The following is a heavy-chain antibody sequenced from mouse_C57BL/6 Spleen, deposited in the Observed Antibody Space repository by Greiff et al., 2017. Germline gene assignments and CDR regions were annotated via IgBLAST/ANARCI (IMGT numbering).Heavy chain of an antibody. CDR2: IRNKANGYTT. Sequence: EVPRVESGGGLVQPGGSLSLSCAASGFTFTDYYMSWVRQPPGKALEWLGFIRNKANGYTTEYSASVKGRFTISRDNSQSILYLQMNALRAEDSATYYCARSSVVAMDYWGQGTSVTVSS. CDR1: GFTFTDYY. J-gene: IGHJ4*01. CDR3: ARSSVVAMDY. V-gene: IGHV7-3*01. D-gene: IGHD1-1*01.